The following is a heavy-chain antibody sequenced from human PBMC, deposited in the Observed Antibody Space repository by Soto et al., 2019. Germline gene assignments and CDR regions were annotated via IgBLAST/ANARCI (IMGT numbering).Heavy chain of an antibody. V-gene: IGHV3-23*01. D-gene: IGHD6-19*01. J-gene: IGHJ5*02. CDR3: AKDIIPVRLVPIWFDP. CDR2: ISGSGGST. CDR1: GFTFSSYA. Sequence: GGSLRLSCAASGFTFSSYAMSWVRQAPGKGLEWVSAISGSGGSTYYADSVKGRFTISRDNSKNTLYLQMNSLRAEDTAVYYCAKDIIPVRLVPIWFDPWGQGTLVTVSS.